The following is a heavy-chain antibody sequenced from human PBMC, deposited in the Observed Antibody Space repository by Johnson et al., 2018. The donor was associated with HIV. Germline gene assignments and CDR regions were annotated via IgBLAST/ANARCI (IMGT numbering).Heavy chain of an antibody. CDR3: ARDQTYSFDI. CDR2: IWYDGSNK. Sequence: QVQLVESGGGVVQPGRSLRLSCAASGFTFSSYGMHWVRQAPGKGLEWVAVIWYDGSNKYYADSVKGRFTISRESSKNTLSLQMDRLRAEDTAQYYCARDQTYSFDIWGQGTMVTVSS. V-gene: IGHV3-33*01. CDR1: GFTFSSYG. J-gene: IGHJ3*02. D-gene: IGHD3-10*01.